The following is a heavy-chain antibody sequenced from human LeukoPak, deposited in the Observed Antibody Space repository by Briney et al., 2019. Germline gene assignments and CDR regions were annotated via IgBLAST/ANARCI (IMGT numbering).Heavy chain of an antibody. CDR2: IWYDGSNK. CDR1: GFTFSSYG. Sequence: TGGSLRLSCAASGFTFSSYGMHWVRQAPGKGLEWVAVIWYDGSNKYYADSVKGRFTISRDNSKNTLYLQMNSLRAEDTAVYYCARDRHPTDDFWSGYPAYFDYWGQGTLVTVSS. CDR3: ARDRHPTDDFWSGYPAYFDY. D-gene: IGHD3-3*01. V-gene: IGHV3-33*01. J-gene: IGHJ4*02.